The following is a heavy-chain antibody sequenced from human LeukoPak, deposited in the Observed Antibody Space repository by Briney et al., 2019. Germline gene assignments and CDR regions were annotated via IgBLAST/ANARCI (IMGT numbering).Heavy chain of an antibody. CDR2: TSSIGTT. D-gene: IGHD4-17*01. J-gene: IGHJ3*02. CDR1: GFTFSDYY. V-gene: IGHV3-11*01. CDR3: ATLTTVTTDAFDI. Sequence: PGESLRLSCAASGFTFSDYYMAWIRQAPGKGLEWVSYTSSIGTTYYEDSVKGRFTISRDNSKNTLYLQMNSLRAEDTAVYYCATLTTVTTDAFDIWGQGTMVTVSS.